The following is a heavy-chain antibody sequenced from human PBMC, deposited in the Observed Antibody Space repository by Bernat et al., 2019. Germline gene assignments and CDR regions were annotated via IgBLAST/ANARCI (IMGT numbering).Heavy chain of an antibody. CDR2: IYYDGSIN. V-gene: IGHV3-30-3*01. Sequence: QVQLVESGGGVVQPERSLRLSCAVSGFTFSPYALHWVHQAPGTGRDGVALIYYDGSINDCAGSGEDRFTISRDNAKNKLYKQMNSLTPEDTEVYYGARDRRYCSGGSCFNEGGKSIDNWGQGTLVTVSS. J-gene: IGHJ4*02. CDR3: ARDRRYCSGGSCFNEGGKSIDN. D-gene: IGHD2-15*01. CDR1: GFTFSPYA.